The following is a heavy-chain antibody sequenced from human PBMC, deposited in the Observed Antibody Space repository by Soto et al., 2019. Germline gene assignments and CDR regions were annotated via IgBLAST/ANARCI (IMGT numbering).Heavy chain of an antibody. J-gene: IGHJ4*02. D-gene: IGHD3-10*01. Sequence: QLQLQESGPGLVKPSETLSLNCTVSGGSISSSSDFWGWIRQPPGKGLEWIGNIYYSGSPSYNPSSKSRVTISTDRSKNQFSLTLRSVTAADTAVYYCARIGRLLRFGDIYPYWGQGTLVTVSS. CDR1: GGSISSSSDF. V-gene: IGHV4-39*01. CDR3: ARIGRLLRFGDIYPY. CDR2: IYYSGSP.